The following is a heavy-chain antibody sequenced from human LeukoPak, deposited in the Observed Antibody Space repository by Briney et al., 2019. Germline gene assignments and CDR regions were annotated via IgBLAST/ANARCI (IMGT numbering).Heavy chain of an antibody. V-gene: IGHV3-66*01. J-gene: IGHJ3*02. D-gene: IGHD6-13*01. CDR2: IYSGGST. CDR1: GFTVSSNY. Sequence: GGSLRLSCAASGFTVSSNYMSWVRQAPGKGLEWVSVIYSGGSTYYADSVKGRFTISRDNSKNTLYLQMNSLRAEDTAVYYCAKVPRETAAGTSGAFDIWGQGTMVTVSS. CDR3: AKVPRETAAGTSGAFDI.